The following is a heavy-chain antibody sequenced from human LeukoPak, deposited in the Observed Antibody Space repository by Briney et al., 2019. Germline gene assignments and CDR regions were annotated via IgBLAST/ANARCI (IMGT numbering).Heavy chain of an antibody. CDR2: IGRDGTSI. CDR3: ARASGGNSYFDD. J-gene: IGHJ4*02. Sequence: GGSLRLSCAASGFPFGSYWMHWVRQAPGKGLVWVSHIGRDGTSISYADSVKGRFTISRDNAKNTLSLQMNSLRAEDTAIYFCARASGGNSYFDDWGQGTLVTVSS. V-gene: IGHV3-74*01. CDR1: GFPFGSYW. D-gene: IGHD4-23*01.